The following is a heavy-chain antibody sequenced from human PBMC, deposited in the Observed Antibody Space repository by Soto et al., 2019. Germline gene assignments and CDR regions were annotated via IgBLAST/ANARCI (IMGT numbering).Heavy chain of an antibody. J-gene: IGHJ1*01. Sequence: LSLTCTVSGGSISSDYWSWIRQPAGKGLEWIGRIYISENTHYNPSLRSRVSMSLDTSKNQLSLNLSSVTAADTAVYFCARLAYSGYLQTWGQGSLVT. CDR3: ARLAYSGYLQT. CDR2: IYISENT. CDR1: GGSISSDY. D-gene: IGHD1-26*01. V-gene: IGHV4-4*07.